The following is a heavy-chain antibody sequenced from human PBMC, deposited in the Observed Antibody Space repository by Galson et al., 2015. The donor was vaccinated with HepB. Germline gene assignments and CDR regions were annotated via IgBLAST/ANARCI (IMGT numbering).Heavy chain of an antibody. V-gene: IGHV1-46*01. Sequence: SVKVSCKASGYTFTSYYMHWVRQAPGQGLEWMGIINPSGGSTSYAQKFQGRVTMTRDTSTSTVYMELSSLRSEDTAVYYCARDRGYSYGLHRYYYYGIDVWGQGTTVTVSS. CDR3: ARDRGYSYGLHRYYYYGIDV. CDR1: GYTFTSYY. J-gene: IGHJ6*02. CDR2: INPSGGST. D-gene: IGHD5-18*01.